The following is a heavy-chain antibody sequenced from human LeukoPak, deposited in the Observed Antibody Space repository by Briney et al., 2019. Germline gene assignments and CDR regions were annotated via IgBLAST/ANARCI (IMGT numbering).Heavy chain of an antibody. J-gene: IGHJ4*02. Sequence: GGSLRLSCAASGFTFSSYSMNWVRQAPGKGLEWVSYISSSSSTIYYADSVKGRFTISRDNAKNSLYLQMNSLRAEDTAVYYCARVISYYYDSSPYFDYWGQGTLVTVSS. D-gene: IGHD3-22*01. V-gene: IGHV3-48*01. CDR3: ARVISYYYDSSPYFDY. CDR2: ISSSSSTI. CDR1: GFTFSSYS.